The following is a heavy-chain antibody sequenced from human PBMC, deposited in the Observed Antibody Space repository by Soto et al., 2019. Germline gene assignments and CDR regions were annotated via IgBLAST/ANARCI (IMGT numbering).Heavy chain of an antibody. Sequence: SEPRSFTCTVSGDSITSGGYYWSSLRQPPGKGLEWIGYIYHSGGASYNPSLRGRAVISIDTSKNQFSLRLNAVTAADTATYYCARDYYGAGSQYYYYGLEVWGQGTTVTVSS. J-gene: IGHJ6*02. CDR1: GDSITSGGYY. D-gene: IGHD3-10*01. CDR3: ARDYYGAGSQYYYYGLEV. V-gene: IGHV4-31*03. CDR2: IYHSGGA.